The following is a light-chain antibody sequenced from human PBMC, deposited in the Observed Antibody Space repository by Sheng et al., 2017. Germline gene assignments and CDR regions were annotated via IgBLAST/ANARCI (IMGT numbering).Light chain of an antibody. CDR3: QQYGASPLT. J-gene: IGKJ4*01. Sequence: EIVLTQSPGTLSLSPGERATLSCRASQSVSSSYLAWYQQKPGQAPRLLIYDASIRASGIPDRFSGSGSGTDFTLTISRLEPEDFALYYCQQYGASPLTFGGGTKVEIK. CDR1: QSVSSSY. CDR2: DAS. V-gene: IGKV3-20*01.